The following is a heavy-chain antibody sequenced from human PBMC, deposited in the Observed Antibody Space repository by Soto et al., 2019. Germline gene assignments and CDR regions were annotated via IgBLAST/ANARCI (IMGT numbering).Heavy chain of an antibody. CDR1: GGSFSGYS. V-gene: IGHV4-34*01. CDR2: ISHSGTT. J-gene: IGHJ5*02. CDR3: ARRTPGGSETYYNSGFDP. D-gene: IGHD3-10*01. Sequence: QVQLQQWGAGLLKPSETLSLTCAVYGGSFSGYSWTWIRQPPGRGLEWIGEISHSGTTNFNPSLKSRVTISVDTSKNRFSLKLGSVTAADTAVYYCARRTPGGSETYYNSGFDPGGQGTLVTVSS.